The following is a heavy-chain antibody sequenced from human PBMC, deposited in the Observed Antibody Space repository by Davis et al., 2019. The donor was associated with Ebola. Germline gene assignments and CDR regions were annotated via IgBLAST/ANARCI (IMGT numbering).Heavy chain of an antibody. V-gene: IGHV1-8*01. D-gene: IGHD3-10*01. Sequence: ASVKVSCKASGYTFTSYDINWVRQATGQGLEWMGWMNPNSGNTGYAQKFQGRVTMTRDTSITTANMELSRLRSDDTAVYYCARLSFGEVGFDFWGQGTLVTVSS. CDR3: ARLSFGEVGFDF. CDR2: MNPNSGNT. CDR1: GYTFTSYD. J-gene: IGHJ4*02.